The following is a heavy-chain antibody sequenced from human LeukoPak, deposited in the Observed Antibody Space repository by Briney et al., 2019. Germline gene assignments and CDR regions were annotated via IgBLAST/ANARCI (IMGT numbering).Heavy chain of an antibody. CDR2: IIPIFGTA. J-gene: IGHJ3*02. CDR3: ARVITMVRGVYPGAFDI. Sequence: VASVKVSCKASGGTFSSYAISWVRQAPGQGLEWMGGIIPIFGTANYAQKFQGRVTITADESTSTAYMELSSLRSEDTAVYYCARVITMVRGVYPGAFDIWGQGTMVTVSS. D-gene: IGHD3-10*01. CDR1: GGTFSSYA. V-gene: IGHV1-69*13.